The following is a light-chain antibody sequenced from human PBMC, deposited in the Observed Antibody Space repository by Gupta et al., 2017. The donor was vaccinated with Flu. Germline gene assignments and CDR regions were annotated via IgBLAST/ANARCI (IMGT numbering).Light chain of an antibody. CDR3: RLYYGGEWV. J-gene: IGLJ3*02. V-gene: IGLV7-43*01. Sequence: GTVTLTCASSTGAGTSGYYPNWFQQKPGQAPKELIYSTNNKNAGTPARFSGSRLGGKAALTLSGGQTEDEDEYYCRLYYGGEWVFGGGTKLTVL. CDR1: TGAGTSGYY. CDR2: STN.